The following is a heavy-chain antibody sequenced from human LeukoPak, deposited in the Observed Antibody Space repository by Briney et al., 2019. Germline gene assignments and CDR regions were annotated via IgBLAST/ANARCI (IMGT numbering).Heavy chain of an antibody. V-gene: IGHV3-30-3*01. D-gene: IGHD1-26*01. CDR2: VSYDGSSP. Sequence: PGRSLRLSCAASGFTFSNYVMHWVRQAPGKGLEWVAVVSYDGSSPYHADSVRGRFSISSDHSKNTVYLQMDSLGVEDTAVYYCARERVGTAETFDNWGQGTLVTVFS. CDR1: GFTFSNYV. J-gene: IGHJ4*02. CDR3: ARERVGTAETFDN.